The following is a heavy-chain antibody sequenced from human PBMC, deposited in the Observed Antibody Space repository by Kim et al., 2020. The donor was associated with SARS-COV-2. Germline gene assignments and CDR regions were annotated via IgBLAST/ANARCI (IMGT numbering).Heavy chain of an antibody. CDR3: ARVQEATISPFDY. CDR2: IYHSGST. J-gene: IGHJ4*02. V-gene: IGHV4-4*02. Sequence: SETLSLTCAVSGGSISSSNWWSWVRQPQGKGLEWIGEIYHSGSTNYNPSLESRVTISADKSKNQFFLKLSSVTAADTAVYYCARVQEATISPFDYWGQGTLVTVSS. CDR1: GGSISSSNW. D-gene: IGHD5-12*01.